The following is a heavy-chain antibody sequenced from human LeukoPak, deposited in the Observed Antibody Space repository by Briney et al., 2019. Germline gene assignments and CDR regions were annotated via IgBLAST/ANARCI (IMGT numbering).Heavy chain of an antibody. CDR2: IGSTGGPI. D-gene: IGHD5-24*01. Sequence: PGGSLRLSCAASGFSLERHTMHWVRQAPGKGLEFVSAIGSTGGPIFYANSVKDRFTVSRDIAKNTLFLQMDSLRIEDMAVYYCARVGDGSSYDYWGQGTLLTVSS. V-gene: IGHV3-64*01. CDR3: ARVGDGSSYDY. CDR1: GFSLERHT. J-gene: IGHJ4*02.